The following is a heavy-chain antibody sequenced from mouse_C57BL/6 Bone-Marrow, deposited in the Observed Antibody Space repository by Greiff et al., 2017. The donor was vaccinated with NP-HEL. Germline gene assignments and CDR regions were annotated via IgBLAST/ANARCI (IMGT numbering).Heavy chain of an antibody. CDR3: ARRATVVPFAY. Sequence: VKLMESGAELARPGASVKLSCKASGYTFTSYGISWVKQRTGQGLEWIGEIYPRSGNTYYNEKFKGKATLTADKSSSTAYMELRSLTSEDSAVYFCARRATVVPFAYWGQGTLVTVSA. D-gene: IGHD1-1*01. V-gene: IGHV1-81*01. CDR2: IYPRSGNT. J-gene: IGHJ3*01. CDR1: GYTFTSYG.